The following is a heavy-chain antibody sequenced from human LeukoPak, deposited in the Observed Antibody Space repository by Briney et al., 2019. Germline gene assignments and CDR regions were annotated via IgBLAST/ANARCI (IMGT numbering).Heavy chain of an antibody. CDR3: ARDGIRRYYDSSGYYGYYYYGMDV. D-gene: IGHD3-22*01. J-gene: IGHJ6*02. Sequence: SEALSLTCAVYGGSFSGYYWSWIRQPLGKGLEWIGEINHSGSTNYNPSLKSRVTISVDTSKNQFSLKLSSVTAADAAVYYCARDGIRRYYDSSGYYGYYYYGMDVWGQGTTVTVSS. V-gene: IGHV4-34*01. CDR2: INHSGST. CDR1: GGSFSGYY.